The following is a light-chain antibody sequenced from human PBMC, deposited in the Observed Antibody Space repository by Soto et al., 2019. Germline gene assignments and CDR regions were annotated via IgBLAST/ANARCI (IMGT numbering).Light chain of an antibody. J-gene: IGLJ1*01. CDR2: GVN. V-gene: IGLV2-8*01. CDR1: SSDVGGYNY. CDR3: SSYAGSNNYV. Sequence: QSVLTQPPSASGSPGQSVTISCTGTSSDVGGYNYVSWYQQHPGKAPKLMIYGVNKRPSGVPDRFSGSKSGNTASLTVSGLQAEDEADYYCSSYAGSNNYVFGTGTKVTVL.